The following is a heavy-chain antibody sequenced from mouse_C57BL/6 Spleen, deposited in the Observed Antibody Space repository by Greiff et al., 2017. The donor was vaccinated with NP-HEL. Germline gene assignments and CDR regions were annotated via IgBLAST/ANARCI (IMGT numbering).Heavy chain of an antibody. CDR3: ARSYYSNHAWFAY. V-gene: IGHV1-69*01. CDR1: GYTFTSYW. J-gene: IGHJ3*01. Sequence: QVQLKQPGAELVMPGASVKLSCKASGYTFTSYWMHWVKQRPGQGLEWIGEIDPSDSYTNYNQKFKGKSTLTVDKSSSTAYMQLSSLTSEDSAVYYCARSYYSNHAWFAYWGQGTLVTVSA. CDR2: IDPSDSYT. D-gene: IGHD2-5*01.